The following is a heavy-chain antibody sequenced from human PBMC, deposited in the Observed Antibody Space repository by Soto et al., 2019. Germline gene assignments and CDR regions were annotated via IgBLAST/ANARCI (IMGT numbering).Heavy chain of an antibody. J-gene: IGHJ4*02. Sequence: PGGSLRLSCAASGFTFSSYSMNWVRQAPGKGLEWVSSISSSSSYIYYADSVKGRFTISRDNAKNSLYLQMNSLRAEDTAVYYCARGRAARPTPIDYWGQGTLVTVSS. CDR2: ISSSSSYI. CDR3: ARGRAARPTPIDY. CDR1: GFTFSSYS. D-gene: IGHD6-6*01. V-gene: IGHV3-21*01.